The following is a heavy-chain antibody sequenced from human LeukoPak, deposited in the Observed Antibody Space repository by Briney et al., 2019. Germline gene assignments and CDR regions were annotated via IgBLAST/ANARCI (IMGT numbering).Heavy chain of an antibody. J-gene: IGHJ4*02. CDR1: GLTFSIYS. V-gene: IGHV3-48*01. Sequence: GGSLTLSCAASGLTFSIYSMNWVRHAPGKGLEWVSYISSSSTINYADSVKGRCTIARDNAKNSLYLQMNSLRVEDTAVYVCASAVYHCSSTRGYLEDRLHTALVYRGQGTLVTVSS. CDR2: ISSSSTI. CDR3: ASAVYHCSSTRGYLEDRLHTALVY. D-gene: IGHD2-2*01.